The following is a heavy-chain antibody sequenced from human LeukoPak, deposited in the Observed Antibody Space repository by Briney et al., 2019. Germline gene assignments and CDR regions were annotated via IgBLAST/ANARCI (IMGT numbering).Heavy chain of an antibody. CDR3: AGGYCSSTSCYTSFDY. J-gene: IGHJ4*02. CDR2: ISGSGGST. D-gene: IGHD2-2*02. V-gene: IGHV3-23*01. CDR1: GFTFSSYA. Sequence: GGSLRLSCAASGFTFSSYAMSWVRQAPGKGLEWVSAISGSGGSTYYADSVKGRFTISRDNSKNTLYLQMNSLRAEDTAVYYCAGGYCSSTSCYTSFDYWGQGTLVTVSS.